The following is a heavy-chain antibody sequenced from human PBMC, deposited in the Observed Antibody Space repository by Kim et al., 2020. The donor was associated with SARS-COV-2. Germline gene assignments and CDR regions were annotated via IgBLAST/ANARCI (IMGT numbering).Heavy chain of an antibody. CDR3: ARVRAVTTGAYYYGMDV. D-gene: IGHD4-17*01. V-gene: IGHV3-20*01. CDR1: GFTFDDYG. CDR2: INWNGGST. Sequence: GGSLRLSCAASGFTFDDYGMSWVRQAPGKGLEWVSGINWNGGSTGYADSVKGRFTISRDNAKNSLYLQMNSLRAEDTALYHCARVRAVTTGAYYYGMDVWGQGTTVTVSS. J-gene: IGHJ6*02.